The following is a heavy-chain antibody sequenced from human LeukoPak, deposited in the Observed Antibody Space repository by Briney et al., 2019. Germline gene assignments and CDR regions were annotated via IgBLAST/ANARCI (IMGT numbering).Heavy chain of an antibody. V-gene: IGHV4-59*08. CDR1: AGSISSYY. Sequence: SETLSLTCTVSAGSISSYYWSWIRQPPGKGLEWIGYIYYSGSTNYNPSLKSRVTISVDTPKNQFSLKLSSVTAADTAVYYCARSSGGYSTGYYYGMDVWGQGTTVTVSS. CDR3: ARSSGGYSTGYYYGMDV. D-gene: IGHD5-18*01. CDR2: IYYSGST. J-gene: IGHJ6*02.